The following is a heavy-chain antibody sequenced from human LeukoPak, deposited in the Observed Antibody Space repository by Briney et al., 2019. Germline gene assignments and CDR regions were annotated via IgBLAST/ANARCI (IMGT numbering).Heavy chain of an antibody. J-gene: IGHJ4*02. V-gene: IGHV3-23*01. Sequence: GGSLRLSCAASGFTFSSYAMSWVRQAPGKGLEWVPAISGTGGTTYYADSVKGRFTISRDNPKSSLYLQMNSLRAEDTAVYYCASPIAAAGATADYWGQGTLVTVSS. D-gene: IGHD6-13*01. CDR1: GFTFSSYA. CDR2: ISGTGGTT. CDR3: ASPIAAAGATADY.